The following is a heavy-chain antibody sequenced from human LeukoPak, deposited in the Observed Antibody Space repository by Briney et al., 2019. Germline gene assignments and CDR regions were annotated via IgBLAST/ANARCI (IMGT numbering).Heavy chain of an antibody. CDR2: ISSSGSTI. CDR3: ARDTVVTPDDAFDI. J-gene: IGHJ3*02. V-gene: IGHV3-11*01. CDR1: GFTFSDYY. D-gene: IGHD4-23*01. Sequence: GGSLRLSCAASGFTFSDYYMSWIRQAPGKGLEWVSYISSSGSTIYYADSVKGRFTISRDNAKNSLYLQMNSLRAEDTAVYYCARDTVVTPDDAFDIWGQGTMVTVSS.